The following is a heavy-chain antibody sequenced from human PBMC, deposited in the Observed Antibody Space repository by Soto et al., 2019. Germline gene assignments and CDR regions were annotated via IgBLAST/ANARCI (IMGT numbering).Heavy chain of an antibody. CDR1: GFSLSTSGVG. J-gene: IGHJ5*02. D-gene: IGHD2-15*01. CDR2: IYWDDDK. CDR3: AHRRAYCSGGSCYSIWFDP. Sequence: SGPTLVNPTQTLTLTCTFSGFSLSTSGVGVGWIRQPPGKALEWLALIYWDDDKRYSPSLKSRLTITKDTSKNQVVLTMTNMDPVDTATYYCAHRRAYCSGGSCYSIWFDPWGQGTRVTVSS. V-gene: IGHV2-5*02.